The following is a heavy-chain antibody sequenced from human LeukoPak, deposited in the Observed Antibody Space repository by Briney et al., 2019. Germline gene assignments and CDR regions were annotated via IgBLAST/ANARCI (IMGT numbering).Heavy chain of an antibody. CDR2: INPSGGST. D-gene: IGHD3-10*01. CDR1: GYTFTTYF. V-gene: IGHV1-46*01. Sequence: ASVKVSCTASGYTFTTYFMHWVRQAPGQGLEWMGVINPSGGSTSYAQKFQGRVTMTRDTSTSTVYMELSSLRSEDTAVYHCARGRGSGTYSARDFDYWGQGTLVTVSS. CDR3: ARGRGSGTYSARDFDY. J-gene: IGHJ4*02.